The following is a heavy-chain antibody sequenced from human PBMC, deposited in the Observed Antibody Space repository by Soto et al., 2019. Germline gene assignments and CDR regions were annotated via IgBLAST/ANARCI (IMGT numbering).Heavy chain of an antibody. CDR2: ITHGGST. CDR1: GYSIRSSDW. Sequence: SETLSLTCAVYGYSIRSSDWWGWIRHPPGKGLEWIGYITHGGSTNYNPSLERRVTMSVDPSKNQFSLNLTSVTAVDTAVYYCARTEVKTFYYYAMDVWGQGTTVTVSS. J-gene: IGHJ6*02. D-gene: IGHD3-3*02. V-gene: IGHV4-28*01. CDR3: ARTEVKTFYYYAMDV.